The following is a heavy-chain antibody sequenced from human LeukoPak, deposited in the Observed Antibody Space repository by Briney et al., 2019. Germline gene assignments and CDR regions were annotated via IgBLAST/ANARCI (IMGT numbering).Heavy chain of an antibody. CDR3: ARTLHDRYYYGAGNYGLDV. V-gene: IGHV5-10-1*01. J-gene: IGHJ6*01. Sequence: LGESLKTSWKGFGYTFTTYYITWVRLIPGKGLGWMGGIDPSDADTTDGPSYQGHIIISADTSITTACLHSSGLKDSDTAIDYCARTLHDRYYYGAGNYGLDVWGQGTTVTGSS. CDR2: IDPSDADT. D-gene: IGHD3-10*01. CDR1: GYTFTTYY.